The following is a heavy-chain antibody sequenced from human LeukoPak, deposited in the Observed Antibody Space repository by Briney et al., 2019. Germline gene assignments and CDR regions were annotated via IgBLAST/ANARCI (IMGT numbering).Heavy chain of an antibody. V-gene: IGHV3-21*01. Sequence: PGGSLRLSCADSGFTFSSYSMKWVRQAPGKGLEWVSSISSSSSYIYYADSVKGRFTISRDNAKNSLYLQMNSLRAEDTAVYYCARGGLTGYYFDYWGQGTLVTVSS. CDR1: GFTFSSYS. J-gene: IGHJ4*02. CDR3: ARGGLTGYYFDY. D-gene: IGHD3-9*01. CDR2: ISSSSSYI.